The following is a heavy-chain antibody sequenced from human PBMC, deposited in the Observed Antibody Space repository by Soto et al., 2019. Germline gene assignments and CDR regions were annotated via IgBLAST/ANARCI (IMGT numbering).Heavy chain of an antibody. CDR1: GFTFSRYD. V-gene: IGHV3-30*03. D-gene: IGHD2-21*01. J-gene: IGHJ4*02. CDR2: ISYDGSNK. Sequence: QVQLVESGGGVVQPGRSLRLSCAASGFTFSRYDMHWVRQAPGKGLEWVALISYDGSNKYYPDSVKGRFTISRDNSKNTLYLQMNSLRAEDTAVYYCATFVLDEPFDYWGQGTLVTVSS. CDR3: ATFVLDEPFDY.